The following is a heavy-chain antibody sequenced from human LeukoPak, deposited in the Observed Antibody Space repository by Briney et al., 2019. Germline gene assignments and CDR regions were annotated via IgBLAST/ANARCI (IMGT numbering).Heavy chain of an antibody. CDR2: IYPGDSDT. D-gene: IGHD6-13*01. Sequence: GASLKISCKGSGYSFTSYWIGWVRQMPGKGLEWMGIIYPGDSDTRYSPSFQGQVTISADKSISTAYLQWSSLKASDTAMYYCARSEGYSSSWYWFDPWGQGTLVTVSS. CDR1: GYSFTSYW. J-gene: IGHJ5*02. V-gene: IGHV5-51*01. CDR3: ARSEGYSSSWYWFDP.